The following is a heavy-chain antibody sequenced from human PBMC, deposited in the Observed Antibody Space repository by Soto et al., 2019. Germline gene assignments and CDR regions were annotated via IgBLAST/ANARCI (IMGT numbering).Heavy chain of an antibody. V-gene: IGHV3-23*01. Sequence: EEQLLESGGGLVQPGGSLRLSCAASGFNFGSYAMGWVRQAPGKGLELVSGVSGSGGSPYYADSVKGRLTISQNKSKNTLYLDLNNRRPEDTAVYFCVKGKESGYRGAFDSWGQGTMVTVSS. J-gene: IGHJ4*02. CDR2: VSGSGGSP. D-gene: IGHD5-18*01. CDR1: GFNFGSYA. CDR3: VKGKESGYRGAFDS.